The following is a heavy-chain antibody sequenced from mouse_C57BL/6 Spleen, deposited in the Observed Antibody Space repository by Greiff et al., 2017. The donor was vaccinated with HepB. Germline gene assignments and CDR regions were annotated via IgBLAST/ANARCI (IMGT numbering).Heavy chain of an antibody. CDR1: GYTFTSYG. CDR3: ARSGRITTLVPYFDY. Sequence: VQLQQSGAELARPGASVKLSCKASGYTFTSYGISWVKQRTGQGLEWIGEIYPRSGNTYYNEKFKGKATLTADKSSSTAYMELRSLTSEDSAVYFCARSGRITTLVPYFDYWGQGTTLTVSS. J-gene: IGHJ2*01. D-gene: IGHD1-1*01. CDR2: IYPRSGNT. V-gene: IGHV1-81*01.